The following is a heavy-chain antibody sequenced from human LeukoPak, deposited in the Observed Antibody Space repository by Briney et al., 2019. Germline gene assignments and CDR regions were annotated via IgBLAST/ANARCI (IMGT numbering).Heavy chain of an antibody. Sequence: GVALRLSCAASGFTFSDYYMSWIRQAPGKGLEWVSYISTSGTIISDSVKGRFTVSRDNAKNSLYLQMNSLRAEDTAVYYCARAGLANAFDIWGQGTMVSVSS. CDR1: GFTFSDYY. J-gene: IGHJ3*02. CDR2: ISTSGTII. V-gene: IGHV3-11*01. CDR3: ARAGLANAFDI.